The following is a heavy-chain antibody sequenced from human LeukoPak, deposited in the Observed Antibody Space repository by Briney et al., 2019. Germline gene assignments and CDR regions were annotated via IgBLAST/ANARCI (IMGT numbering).Heavy chain of an antibody. D-gene: IGHD4-17*01. J-gene: IGHJ5*02. CDR1: GYSFTSYD. Sequence: ASVNVSCKASGYSFTSYDINWVRQATGQGLEWMGWMNPNSGNTGYAQKFQGRVTMTRNTSISTAYMELSSLRSEDTAVYYCARVGSPDYGDYLDWFDPWGQGTLVTVSS. V-gene: IGHV1-8*01. CDR3: ARVGSPDYGDYLDWFDP. CDR2: MNPNSGNT.